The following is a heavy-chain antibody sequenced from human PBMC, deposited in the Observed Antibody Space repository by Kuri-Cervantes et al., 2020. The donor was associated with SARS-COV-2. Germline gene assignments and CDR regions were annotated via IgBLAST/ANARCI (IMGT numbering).Heavy chain of an antibody. CDR3: ARGGTYYYDRSGFDWFDP. CDR1: DGSISNYY. V-gene: IGHV4-59*01. D-gene: IGHD3-22*01. CDR2: IYHSGST. J-gene: IGHJ5*02. Sequence: SETLSLTCTVSDGSISNYYWSWIRQPPGKGLEWIGYIYHSGSTNYNPSLNSRVTMSIDTSKNQFALRLSTVTAADTAVYYCARGGTYYYDRSGFDWFDPWGQGTLVTDSS.